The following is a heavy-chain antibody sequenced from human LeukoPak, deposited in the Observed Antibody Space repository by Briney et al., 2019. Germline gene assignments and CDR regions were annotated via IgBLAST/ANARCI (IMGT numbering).Heavy chain of an antibody. CDR3: ARIGYCSSTSCYGGDYYYMDV. D-gene: IGHD2-2*01. J-gene: IGHJ6*03. V-gene: IGHV4-34*01. CDR2: INHSGSI. Sequence: SETLSLTCAVYGGSFSGYYWSWIRQPPGKGLEWIGEINHSGSINYNPSLKSRVTISVDTSKNQFSLKLSSVTAADTAVYYCARIGYCSSTSCYGGDYYYMDVWGKGTTVTISS. CDR1: GGSFSGYY.